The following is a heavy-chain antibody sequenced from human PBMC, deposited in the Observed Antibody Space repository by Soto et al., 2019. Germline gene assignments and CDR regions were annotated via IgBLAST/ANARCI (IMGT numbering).Heavy chain of an antibody. V-gene: IGHV2-5*02. CDR3: AHSWFGDYVLGGEFDY. D-gene: IGHD4-17*01. CDR1: GFSLSTSGVG. J-gene: IGHJ4*02. CDR2: IYWDDDK. Sequence: QITLKESGPTLVKPTQTLTLTCTFSGFSLSTSGVGVGWIRQPPGKALEWLALIYWDDDKRYSPSLKSRLTIPQDTTKNQVVLTMTNMDPVDTATYYCAHSWFGDYVLGGEFDYWGQGTLVTVSS.